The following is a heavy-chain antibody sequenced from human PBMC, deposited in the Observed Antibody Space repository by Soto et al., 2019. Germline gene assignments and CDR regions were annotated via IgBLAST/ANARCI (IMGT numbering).Heavy chain of an antibody. J-gene: IGHJ4*02. CDR3: AKKVRRIAVAGTYFDY. D-gene: IGHD6-19*01. CDR2: ISGSGGST. CDR1: GFTFSSYA. V-gene: IGHV3-23*01. Sequence: GGSLRLSCAASGFTFSSYAMSWVRQAPGKGLEWVSAISGSGGSTYYADSVKGRFTISRDNSKNTLYLQMNSLRAEDTAVYYCAKKVRRIAVAGTYFDYWGQGTLVTVSS.